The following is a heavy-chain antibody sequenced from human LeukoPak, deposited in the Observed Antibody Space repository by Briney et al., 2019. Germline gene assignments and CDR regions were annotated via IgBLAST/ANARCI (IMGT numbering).Heavy chain of an antibody. J-gene: IGHJ3*02. CDR3: ARDPGKGAAFDI. CDR2: IYYSGST. V-gene: IGHV4-59*01. CDR1: GGSISSYY. Sequence: SETLSLTCTVSGGSISSYYWSWIRQPPGKGLEWIGYIYYSGSTNYNPSLKSRVTISVDTSKNQFSLKLSSVTAADTAVYYCARDPGKGAAFDIWGQGTMVTVSS. D-gene: IGHD3-10*01.